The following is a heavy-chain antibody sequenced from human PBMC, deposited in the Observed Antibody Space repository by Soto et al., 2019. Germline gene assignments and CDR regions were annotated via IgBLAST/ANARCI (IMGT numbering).Heavy chain of an antibody. D-gene: IGHD3-10*01. Sequence: QVQLVESGGGVVQPGRSLRLSCAASGFTFSSYGMHWVRQAPGKGLEWVAVIWYDGSNKYYADSVKGRFTISRDNSKNTLYLQMNSLRAEDTAVYYWARDERDSGSLDYWGQGTLVTVSS. CDR3: ARDERDSGSLDY. J-gene: IGHJ4*02. V-gene: IGHV3-33*01. CDR2: IWYDGSNK. CDR1: GFTFSSYG.